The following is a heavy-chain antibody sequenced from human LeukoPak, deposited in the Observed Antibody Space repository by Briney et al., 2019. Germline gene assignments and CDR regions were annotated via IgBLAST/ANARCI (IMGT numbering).Heavy chain of an antibody. J-gene: IGHJ4*02. CDR3: ARAPRHSIAAAGSSIDY. Sequence: PSETLSLTCTVSGGSISSGDYYWSWIRQPPGKGLEWIGYIYYSGSTYYNPSLKSRVTISVDTSKNQFSLKLSSVTAADTAVYYCARAPRHSIAAAGSSIDYWGQGTLVTVSS. CDR1: GGSISSGDYY. CDR2: IYYSGST. D-gene: IGHD6-13*01. V-gene: IGHV4-30-4*01.